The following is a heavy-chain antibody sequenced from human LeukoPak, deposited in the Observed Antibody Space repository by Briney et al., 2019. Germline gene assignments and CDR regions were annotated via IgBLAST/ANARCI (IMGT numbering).Heavy chain of an antibody. V-gene: IGHV4-39*07. CDR1: GGSIIISGYY. CDR2: VFYNGDT. CDR3: ASTSGYDSPFDY. J-gene: IGHJ4*02. D-gene: IGHD5-12*01. Sequence: SETLSLTCAVSGGSIIISGYYWAWIRQPPGKGLEWIGSVFYNGDTCYNPSLRSRVTISVDTSKNQFSLTLNSVTAADTAVYYCASTSGYDSPFDYWGQGTLVTVSS.